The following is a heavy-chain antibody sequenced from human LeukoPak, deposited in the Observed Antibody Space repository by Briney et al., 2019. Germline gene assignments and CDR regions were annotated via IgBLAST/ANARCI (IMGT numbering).Heavy chain of an antibody. J-gene: IGHJ6*03. CDR2: INWNGDST. Sequence: GGSLRLSCAASGFIFTDYGMHWVRQAPGKGLEWVSGINWNGDSTSYADSVKGRFTISRDNAKNSLYLQMNSLRAEDTALYYCARRESTYQNYYYFYYMDVWGKGTTVTASS. CDR3: ARRESTYQNYYYFYYMDV. V-gene: IGHV3-20*04. CDR1: GFIFTDYG.